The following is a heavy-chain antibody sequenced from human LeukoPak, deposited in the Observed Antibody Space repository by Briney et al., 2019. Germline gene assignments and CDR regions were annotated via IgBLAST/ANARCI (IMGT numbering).Heavy chain of an antibody. CDR1: GYTFTNYG. CDR2: LSAYNGNT. D-gene: IGHD3-22*01. J-gene: IGHJ6*02. V-gene: IGHV1-18*01. CDR3: VRQGVYYYDTTTRLDFYGMDV. Sequence: GASVTVSCKASGYTFTNYGITWVRQAPGQGLEWMGWLSAYNGNTNYAQNLQGRVTMTTDTSTSTAYMELRSLRSDDTAVYYCVRQGVYYYDTTTRLDFYGMDVWGQGTTVTVSS.